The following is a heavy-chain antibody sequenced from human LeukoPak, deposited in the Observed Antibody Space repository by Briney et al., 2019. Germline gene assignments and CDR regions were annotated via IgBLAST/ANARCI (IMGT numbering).Heavy chain of an antibody. CDR2: VYPSGST. V-gene: IGHV4-4*07. CDR1: GGSLSSYY. Sequence: SETLSLTCTVSGGSLSSYYWNWIRQPAGKGLEWIGRVYPSGSTNYNPSLKSRVTMSVDTSKNQFSLKLSSVTAADTAVYYCARDYSGGYPGGAVFDYWGQGTLVTVSS. CDR3: ARDYSGGYPGGAVFDY. D-gene: IGHD2-15*01. J-gene: IGHJ4*02.